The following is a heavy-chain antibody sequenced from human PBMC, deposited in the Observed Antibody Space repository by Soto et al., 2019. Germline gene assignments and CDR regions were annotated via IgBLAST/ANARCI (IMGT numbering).Heavy chain of an antibody. D-gene: IGHD3-22*01. CDR2: ISWNSGII. Sequence: DAQLVESGGGLVQSGKSQRISCVASGFTFDDHTMHWVRQAPGRGLEWVSCISWNSGIIGYADSVKGRFTISRDNAKNSLYLRMDSLRPEDTAVYYCTKDTHSPSGYFEAFDVWGQGTKVTVSS. J-gene: IGHJ3*01. CDR3: TKDTHSPSGYFEAFDV. V-gene: IGHV3-9*01. CDR1: GFTFDDHT.